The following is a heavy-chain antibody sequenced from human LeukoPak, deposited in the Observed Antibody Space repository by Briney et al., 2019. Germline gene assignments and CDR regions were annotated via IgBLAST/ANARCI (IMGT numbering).Heavy chain of an antibody. J-gene: IGHJ4*02. V-gene: IGHV1-18*01. CDR2: ISAYNGNT. Sequence: GASVKVSCKASGYTFTSYGISWVRQAPGQGLEWMGWISAYNGNTNYAQKLQGRVTMNTDTSTSTAYMELRSLRSDDTAVYYCARNDLLWFGDRDFDYWGQGTLVTVSS. D-gene: IGHD3-10*01. CDR3: ARNDLLWFGDRDFDY. CDR1: GYTFTSYG.